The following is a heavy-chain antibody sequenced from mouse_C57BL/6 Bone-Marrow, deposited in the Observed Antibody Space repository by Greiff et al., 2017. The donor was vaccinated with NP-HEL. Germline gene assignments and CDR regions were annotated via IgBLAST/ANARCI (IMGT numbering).Heavy chain of an antibody. Sequence: EVQRVESGGGLVQPGGSLKLSCAASGFTFSDYYMYWVRQTPEKRLEWVAYISNGGGSTYYPDTVKGRFTISRDNAKNTLYLQMSRLKSEDTAMYYCARHQGTYYYGSPYFDYWGQGTTLTVSS. D-gene: IGHD1-1*01. CDR1: GFTFSDYY. CDR3: ARHQGTYYYGSPYFDY. CDR2: ISNGGGST. J-gene: IGHJ2*01. V-gene: IGHV5-12*01.